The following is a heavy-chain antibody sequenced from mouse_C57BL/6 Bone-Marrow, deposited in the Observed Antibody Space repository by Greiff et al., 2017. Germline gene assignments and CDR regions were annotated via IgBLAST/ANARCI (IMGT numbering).Heavy chain of an antibody. CDR3: AHGYLFAY. J-gene: IGHJ3*01. V-gene: IGHV5-6*01. CDR1: GFTFSSYG. CDR2: LSSGGSYT. Sequence: EVQLVESGGDLVKPGGSLKLSCAASGFTFSSYGMSWVRQTPDKRLEWVATLSSGGSYTYYPDSVKGRFTISRDNAKHNLYLQMSSLKSEDTAMYYCAHGYLFAYWGQGTLVTVSA. D-gene: IGHD2-2*01.